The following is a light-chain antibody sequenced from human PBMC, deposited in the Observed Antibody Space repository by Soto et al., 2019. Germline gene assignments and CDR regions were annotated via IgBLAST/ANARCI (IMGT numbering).Light chain of an antibody. Sequence: EIVMTQSPASLSVSPGEGATLSCRASQTVASNLAWYQQKPGQAPRLLIHGASTRATGVPARFSGSGSGTDFTLTISSLQSEDFAVYYCQQYHNLPPQYTFGQGTKLQIK. CDR3: QQYHNLPPQYT. CDR1: QTVASN. J-gene: IGKJ2*01. V-gene: IGKV3-15*01. CDR2: GAS.